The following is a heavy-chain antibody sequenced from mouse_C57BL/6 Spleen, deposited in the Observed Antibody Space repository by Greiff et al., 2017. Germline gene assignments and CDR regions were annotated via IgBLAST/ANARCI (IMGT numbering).Heavy chain of an antibody. CDR3: ARDFYYGYEWFAY. D-gene: IGHD2-2*01. CDR1: GYSITSGYY. V-gene: IGHV3-6*01. J-gene: IGHJ3*01. CDR2: ISYDGSN. Sequence: EVQLVESGPGLVKPSQSLSLTCSVTGYSITSGYYWNWIRQFPGNKLEWIGYISYDGSNNYNPSLKNRISITRDTSKNQFFLTLNSVTTDDTATYYCARDFYYGYEWFAYWGQGTLVTVSA.